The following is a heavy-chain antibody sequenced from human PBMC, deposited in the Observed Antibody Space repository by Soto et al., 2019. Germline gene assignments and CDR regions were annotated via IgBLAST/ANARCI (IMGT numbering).Heavy chain of an antibody. CDR2: IYYSGTT. Sequence: NPSGTLSLTCTVSGGSISGYDLSWIRQPPGKGLEWIGYIYYSGTTSYNPSLNSRVTMSVDTSKNQFSLKVNSVTAADTAVYYCAKTLYYYDTGGYQWGQGTLVTVSS. CDR1: GGSISGYD. D-gene: IGHD3-22*01. CDR3: AKTLYYYDTGGYQ. J-gene: IGHJ4*02. V-gene: IGHV4-59*01.